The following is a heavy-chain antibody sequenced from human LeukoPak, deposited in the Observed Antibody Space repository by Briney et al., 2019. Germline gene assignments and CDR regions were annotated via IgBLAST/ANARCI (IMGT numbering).Heavy chain of an antibody. J-gene: IGHJ4*02. CDR3: ARIVEMATDYDY. D-gene: IGHD5-24*01. Sequence: RASVKVSCKASGYTFTSYVINWVRPATGRGREWVGWMNPNSGNTRYAQKFQGRVTMTRNTSISTAYMELSSLRSEDTAVYYCARIVEMATDYDYWGQGTLVTVSS. CDR2: MNPNSGNT. CDR1: GYTFTSYV. V-gene: IGHV1-8*01.